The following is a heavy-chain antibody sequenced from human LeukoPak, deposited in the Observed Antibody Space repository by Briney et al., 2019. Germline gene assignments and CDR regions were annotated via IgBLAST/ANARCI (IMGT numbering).Heavy chain of an antibody. Sequence: PGGSLRLSCAASGFTFSSYWMSWVRQAPGKGLEWVANIKQDGSEKYYVDSVKGRFTISRDNAKNSLYLQMNSLRAEDTAVYYCARARGLRNIVVVVAATTRSSGFDYWGQGTLVTVSS. CDR3: ARARGLRNIVVVVAATTRSSGFDY. V-gene: IGHV3-7*01. J-gene: IGHJ4*02. CDR2: IKQDGSEK. D-gene: IGHD2-15*01. CDR1: GFTFSSYW.